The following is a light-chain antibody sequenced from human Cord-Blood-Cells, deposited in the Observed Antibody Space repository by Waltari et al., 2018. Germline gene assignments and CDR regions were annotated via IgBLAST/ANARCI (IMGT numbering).Light chain of an antibody. V-gene: IGLV1-44*01. Sequence: QSVLTQPPSASGTPGQRVTISCSGSSSNIGSNTVNWYQQPPGPAPNLLIYSNNQRPSGVPDRFSGSKSGTSASLAISGLQSEDEADYYCAAWDDSLNGVFGGGTKLTVL. CDR2: SNN. CDR3: AAWDDSLNGV. CDR1: SSNIGSNT. J-gene: IGLJ3*02.